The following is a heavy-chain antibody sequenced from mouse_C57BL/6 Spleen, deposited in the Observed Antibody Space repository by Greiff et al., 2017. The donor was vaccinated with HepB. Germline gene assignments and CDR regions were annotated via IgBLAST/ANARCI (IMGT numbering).Heavy chain of an antibody. CDR1: GFTFSSYA. CDR3: ARERTTVDWYFDV. J-gene: IGHJ1*03. D-gene: IGHD1-1*01. V-gene: IGHV5-4*01. Sequence: EVKLMESGGGLVKPGGSLKLSCAASGFTFSSYAMSWVRQTPEKRLEWVATISDGGSYTYYPDNVKGRFTISRDNAKNNLYLQMSHLKSEDTAMYYCARERTTVDWYFDVWGTGTTVTVSS. CDR2: ISDGGSYT.